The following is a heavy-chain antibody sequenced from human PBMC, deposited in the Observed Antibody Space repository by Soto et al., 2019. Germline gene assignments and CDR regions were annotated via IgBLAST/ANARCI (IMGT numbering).Heavy chain of an antibody. V-gene: IGHV1-18*01. J-gene: IGHJ6*02. Sequence: ASVKVSCKASGYTFTSYGISWVRQAPGQGLEWMGWISAYNVNTNYAQKLQGRVTMTTDTSTSTAYMELRSLRSDDTAVYYCARDWVMKLLWFGELSSKYGMDVWGQGTTVTVSS. CDR2: ISAYNVNT. CDR3: ARDWVMKLLWFGELSSKYGMDV. D-gene: IGHD3-10*01. CDR1: GYTFTSYG.